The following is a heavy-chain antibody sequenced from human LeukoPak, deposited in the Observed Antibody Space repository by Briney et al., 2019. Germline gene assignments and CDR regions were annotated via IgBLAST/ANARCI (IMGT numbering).Heavy chain of an antibody. CDR1: GYSFTSYW. D-gene: IGHD5-18*01. J-gene: IGHJ4*02. Sequence: GESLKISCEGSGYSFTSYWIGWARQMPGKGLEWMATIFPGNSDTIYSPSFQGQVTISADKSISTAYLQWRGLKASDTAMYYCVRHNNYALDYWGQGTLVTVSS. CDR2: IFPGNSDT. CDR3: VRHNNYALDY. V-gene: IGHV5-51*01.